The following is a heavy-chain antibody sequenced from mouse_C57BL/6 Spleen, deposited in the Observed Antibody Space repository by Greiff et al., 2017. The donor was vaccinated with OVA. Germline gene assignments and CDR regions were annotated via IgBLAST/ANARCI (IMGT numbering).Heavy chain of an antibody. Sequence: EVKVVESGGGLVQPGGSMKLSCVASGFTFSNYWMNWVRQSPEKGLEWVAQIRLKSDNYATHYAESVKGRFTISRDDSKSSVYLQMNNLRAEDTGIYYCTYGNYVLDYWSQGTTLTVSS. D-gene: IGHD2-1*01. J-gene: IGHJ2*01. CDR3: TYGNYVLDY. V-gene: IGHV6-3*01. CDR1: GFTFSNYW. CDR2: IRLKSDNYAT.